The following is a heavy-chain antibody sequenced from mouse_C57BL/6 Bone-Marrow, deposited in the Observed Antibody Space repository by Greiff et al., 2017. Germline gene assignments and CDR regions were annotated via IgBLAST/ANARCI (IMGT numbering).Heavy chain of an antibody. Sequence: QVQLQQSGAELARPGASVKLSCKASGYTFTSYGISWVKQRTGQGLEWIGEIYPRSGNTYYNEKFKGKATLTADKSSSTAYMELRSLTSEDSAVYVCARLGVYDGYRVYFDYWGQGTTLTVSS. J-gene: IGHJ2*01. V-gene: IGHV1-81*01. CDR2: IYPRSGNT. CDR3: ARLGVYDGYRVYFDY. CDR1: GYTFTSYG. D-gene: IGHD2-3*01.